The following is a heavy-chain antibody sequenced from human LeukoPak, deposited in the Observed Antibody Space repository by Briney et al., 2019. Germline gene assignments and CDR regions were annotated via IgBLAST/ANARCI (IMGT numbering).Heavy chain of an antibody. V-gene: IGHV2-5*02. Sequence: ESGPTLVNPTQTLTLTCTFSGFSLSTSGVAVGWIRQPPEKALEWLALIYWDDDKRYSPSLKSRLSITKDTSKNQVVLTMTNMDPVDTATYYCAHSEDTALVHDAFDIWGQGTMVTVSS. D-gene: IGHD5-18*01. CDR2: IYWDDDK. CDR3: AHSEDTALVHDAFDI. CDR1: GFSLSTSGVA. J-gene: IGHJ3*02.